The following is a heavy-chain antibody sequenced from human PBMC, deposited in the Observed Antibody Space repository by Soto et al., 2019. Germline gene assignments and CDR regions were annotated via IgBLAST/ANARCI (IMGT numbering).Heavy chain of an antibody. D-gene: IGHD2-15*01. J-gene: IGHJ4*02. Sequence: SVKVSCKASGGTFSSYAISWVRQAPGQGLEWMGGIIPIFGTANYAQKFQGRVTITADESTSTAYMELSSLRSEDTAVYYCARMGSGGSQADYWGQGTLVTVS. CDR1: GGTFSSYA. CDR2: IIPIFGTA. CDR3: ARMGSGGSQADY. V-gene: IGHV1-69*13.